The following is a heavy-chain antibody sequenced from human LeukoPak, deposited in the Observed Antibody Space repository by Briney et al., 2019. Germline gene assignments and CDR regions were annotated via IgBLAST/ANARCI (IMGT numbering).Heavy chain of an antibody. J-gene: IGHJ4*02. CDR1: GFPFNSFW. D-gene: IGHD1-14*01. Sequence: GGSLRLSCAASGFPFNSFWMHWVRQAPGKGLVWVSDMNEESITIRYADSVKGRFTISRDNAKSILYLQMNNLRAEDTAMYFCARGGVNPVDHWGQGTLVTVSS. V-gene: IGHV3-74*01. CDR3: ARGGVNPVDH. CDR2: MNEESITI.